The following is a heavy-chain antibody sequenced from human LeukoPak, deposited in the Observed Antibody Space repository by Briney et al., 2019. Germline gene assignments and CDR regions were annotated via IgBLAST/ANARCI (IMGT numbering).Heavy chain of an antibody. CDR3: AIGERFIDAFEF. V-gene: IGHV3-23*01. CDR2: ISGRGDKT. Sequence: GGSLRLSCVASGFSFSDYVMTWVPQAPGKGLEWVSGISGRGDKTYRADSVTGRFTISRDNSKNTVYLQMNSLRVEDTAVYYCAIGERFIDAFEFWGQGTAVTVSS. CDR1: GFSFSDYV. J-gene: IGHJ3*01.